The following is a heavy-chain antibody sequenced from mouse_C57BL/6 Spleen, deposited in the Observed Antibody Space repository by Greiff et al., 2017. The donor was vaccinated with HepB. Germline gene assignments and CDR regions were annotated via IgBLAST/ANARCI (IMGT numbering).Heavy chain of an antibody. V-gene: IGHV2-2*01. CDR2: IWSGGST. D-gene: IGHD1-1*01. CDR1: GFSLTSYG. Sequence: QVQLQQSGPGLVQPSQSLSITCTVSGFSLTSYGVHWVRQSPGKGLEWLGVIWSGGSTDYNAAFISRLSISKDNSKSQVFFKMNSLQADDTAIYYWARNRDYGSSLYAMDYWGQGTSVTVSS. J-gene: IGHJ4*01. CDR3: ARNRDYGSSLYAMDY.